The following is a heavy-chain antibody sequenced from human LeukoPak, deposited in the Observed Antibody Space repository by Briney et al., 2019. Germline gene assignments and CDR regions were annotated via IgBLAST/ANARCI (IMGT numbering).Heavy chain of an antibody. Sequence: PVKVSCKASGGTFSSYAISWVRQAPGQGLEWMGGIIPIFGTANYAQKFQGRVTITADESTSTAYMELSSLRSEDTAVYYCARGPPGYDILTGYDVNYYYMDVWGKGTTVTVSS. V-gene: IGHV1-69*13. CDR2: IIPIFGTA. J-gene: IGHJ6*03. CDR3: ARGPPGYDILTGYDVNYYYMDV. CDR1: GGTFSSYA. D-gene: IGHD3-9*01.